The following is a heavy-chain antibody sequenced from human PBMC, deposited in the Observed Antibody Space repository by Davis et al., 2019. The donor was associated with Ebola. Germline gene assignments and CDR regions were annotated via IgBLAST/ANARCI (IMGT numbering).Heavy chain of an antibody. CDR2: ISAHNRDT. V-gene: IGHV1-18*04. CDR1: GYPFSSYG. D-gene: IGHD1-26*01. J-gene: IGHJ3*02. CDR3: ARTSIVGTTTTASDI. Sequence: ASVKVSCKASGYPFSSYGITWVRQAPGQGLEWMGWISAHNRDTNYAQKFQGRLTMTTDTSANTAYLELRGLRSDDTAVYFCARTSIVGTTTTASDIWGQGTKVTVSS.